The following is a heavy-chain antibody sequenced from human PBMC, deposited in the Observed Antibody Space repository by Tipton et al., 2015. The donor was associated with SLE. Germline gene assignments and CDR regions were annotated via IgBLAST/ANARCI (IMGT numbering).Heavy chain of an antibody. CDR2: ISGSGGST. Sequence: SLRLSCAASGFTFSSYAMSWVRQAPGKGLEWVSAISGSGGSTGYADSVKGRFTISRDNAKNSLYLQMNSLRAEDTAVYYCARDRDAIVVVPAATGGAFDIWGQGTMVTVSS. CDR1: GFTFSSYA. CDR3: ARDRDAIVVVPAATGGAFDI. V-gene: IGHV3-23*01. D-gene: IGHD2-2*01. J-gene: IGHJ3*02.